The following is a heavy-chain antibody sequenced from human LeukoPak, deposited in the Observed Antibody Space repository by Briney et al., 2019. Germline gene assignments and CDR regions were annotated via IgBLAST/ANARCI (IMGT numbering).Heavy chain of an antibody. Sequence: AASVKVSCKASGYTFTGYYLQWVRLAPGQGLEWMGRINPYNGATNYAQKFQGRVTMTRDTSINTVYMELSRLRSDDTAIFYCARVTYCGGDCSSQYYYGMDVWGQGTTVTVSS. J-gene: IGHJ6*02. CDR2: INPYNGAT. D-gene: IGHD2-21*02. V-gene: IGHV1-2*06. CDR1: GYTFTGYY. CDR3: ARVTYCGGDCSSQYYYGMDV.